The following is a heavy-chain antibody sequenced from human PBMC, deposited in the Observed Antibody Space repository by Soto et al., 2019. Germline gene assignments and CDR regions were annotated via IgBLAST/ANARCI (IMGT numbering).Heavy chain of an antibody. CDR3: TSTTVKDYYYYGMDV. CDR2: IRSKANSYAT. J-gene: IGHJ6*02. Sequence: GGSLRLSCAASGFTLSGSAMHWVRQASGKGLEWVGRIRSKANSYATAYAASVKGRFTISRDDSKNTAYLQMNSLKTEDTAVYYCTSTTVKDYYYYGMDVWGQGTTVTVSS. D-gene: IGHD4-17*01. V-gene: IGHV3-73*01. CDR1: GFTLSGSA.